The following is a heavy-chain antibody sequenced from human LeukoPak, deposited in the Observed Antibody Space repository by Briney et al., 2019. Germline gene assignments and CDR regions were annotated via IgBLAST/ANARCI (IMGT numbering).Heavy chain of an antibody. J-gene: IGHJ3*02. Sequence: SETLSLTCSVSGGSISSSSYYWGWIRQPPGKGLEWIGSMCYSGSTDYNPSLKSRITISVDTSKNQFSLKVSSVTAADTAVYYCARDERGYYDTSGSRRYAFDIWGQGTMVTVSS. V-gene: IGHV4-39*07. CDR2: MCYSGST. CDR1: GGSISSSSYY. D-gene: IGHD3-22*01. CDR3: ARDERGYYDTSGSRRYAFDI.